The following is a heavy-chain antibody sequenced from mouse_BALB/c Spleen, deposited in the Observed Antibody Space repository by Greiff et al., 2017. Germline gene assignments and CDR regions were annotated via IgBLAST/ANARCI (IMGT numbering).Heavy chain of an antibody. J-gene: IGHJ1*01. CDR3: ARGTTVVAADWYFDV. V-gene: IGHV1S81*02. Sequence: QVQLQQPGAELVKPGASVKLSCKASGYTFTSYWMHWVKQRPGQGLEWIGEINPSNGRTNYNEKFKSKATLTVDKSSSTAYMQLSSLTSEDSAVYYCARGTTVVAADWYFDVWGAGTTVTVSS. CDR2: INPSNGRT. CDR1: GYTFTSYW. D-gene: IGHD1-1*01.